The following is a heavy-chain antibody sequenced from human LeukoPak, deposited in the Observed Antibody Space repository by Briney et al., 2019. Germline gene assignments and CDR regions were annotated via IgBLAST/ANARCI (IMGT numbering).Heavy chain of an antibody. CDR3: ARDVDSTMVLFDY. D-gene: IGHD4/OR15-4a*01. CDR1: GYTFSSYG. J-gene: IGHJ4*02. Sequence: ASVKVSCKASGYTFSSYGISWVRQAPGQGLEWMGWISGYNGNTKYAQKVQDRVTMTTDTSTSTAYRELRSLRSDDTAVYYCARDVDSTMVLFDYWGQGTLVTVSS. V-gene: IGHV1-18*01. CDR2: ISGYNGNT.